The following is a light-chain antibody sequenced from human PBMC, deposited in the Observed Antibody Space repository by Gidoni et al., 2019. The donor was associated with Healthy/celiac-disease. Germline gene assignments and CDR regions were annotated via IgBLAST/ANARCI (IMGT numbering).Light chain of an antibody. J-gene: IGKJ4*01. Sequence: DIQMTQSPSSLSASVGDRVTITCRASQSISSYLNWYQQKPGKAPKLLIYAASSLQSGVPSRFRGSGSGTDFTLTISSLQPEDFATYYCQRSYSTLLTFGGGTKVEIK. CDR3: QRSYSTLLT. CDR1: QSISSY. CDR2: AAS. V-gene: IGKV1-39*01.